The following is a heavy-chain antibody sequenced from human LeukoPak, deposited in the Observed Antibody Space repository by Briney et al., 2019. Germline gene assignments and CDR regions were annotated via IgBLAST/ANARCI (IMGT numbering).Heavy chain of an antibody. D-gene: IGHD3-16*01. V-gene: IGHV3-30*18. CDR3: AKNWGEISAMAD. CDR2: ISYDGSNK. Sequence: GGSLRLSCAASGFTFSSYGMHWVRQAPGAGLEWVAVISYDGSNKYYADSVKGRFAIYRDNSKNTLYLRLNSLKPEDTALYYCAKNWGEISAMADWGQGTLVTVSS. CDR1: GFTFSSYG. J-gene: IGHJ4*02.